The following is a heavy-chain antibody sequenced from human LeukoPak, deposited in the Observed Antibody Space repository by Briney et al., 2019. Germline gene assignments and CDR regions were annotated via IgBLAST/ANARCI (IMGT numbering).Heavy chain of an antibody. Sequence: PGGSLRLSCAASGFTFSNAWMSWVRQAPGKGLEWVGRIKSETDGGTTDYAAPVKGRFTISRDDSKNTLYLQMNSLKTEDTAVYYCTTAEQQLGDDAFDIWGQGTMVTVSS. D-gene: IGHD6-13*01. CDR2: IKSETDGGTT. CDR3: TTAEQQLGDDAFDI. V-gene: IGHV3-15*01. J-gene: IGHJ3*02. CDR1: GFTFSNAW.